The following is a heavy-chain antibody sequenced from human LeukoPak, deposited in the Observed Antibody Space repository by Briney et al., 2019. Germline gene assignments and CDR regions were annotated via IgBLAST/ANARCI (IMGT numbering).Heavy chain of an antibody. D-gene: IGHD1-26*01. J-gene: IGHJ6*03. CDR1: GGSISSYY. Sequence: PSETLSLTCTVSGGSISSYYWSWIRQPAGKGLEWVGRIYTSGSTNYNPSLKSRVTMSVDTSKNQFSLKPSSVTAADTAVYYCAREVVGAKDYYYYYMDVWGKGTTVTVSS. V-gene: IGHV4-4*07. CDR2: IYTSGST. CDR3: AREVVGAKDYYYYYMDV.